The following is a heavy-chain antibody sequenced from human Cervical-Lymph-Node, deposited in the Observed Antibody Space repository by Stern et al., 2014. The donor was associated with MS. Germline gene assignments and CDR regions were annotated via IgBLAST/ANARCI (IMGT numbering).Heavy chain of an antibody. J-gene: IGHJ5*02. CDR1: GFTFSSNW. Sequence: QLVQSGGGLVQPGGSLRLSCAASGFTFSSNWMSWVRQSPGKGLEWVANIKQDGSEKFYVDSVKGRFTISRDNAKNSLYLQMNSLRAEDTAVYYCVREGQENWFDPWGQGALVTVSS. CDR3: VREGQENWFDP. V-gene: IGHV3-7*01. CDR2: IKQDGSEK.